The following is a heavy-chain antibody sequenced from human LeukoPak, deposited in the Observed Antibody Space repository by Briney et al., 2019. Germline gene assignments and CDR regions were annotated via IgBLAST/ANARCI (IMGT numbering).Heavy chain of an antibody. CDR1: GYTFTSYD. D-gene: IGHD3-22*01. V-gene: IGHV1-8*01. CDR3: ARGPYYYDSSGYYHDY. Sequence: GASVKVSCKASGYTFTSYDINWVRQATGQGLEWMGWMNPNSGNTGYAQEFQGRVTMTRNTSISTAYMELSSLRSEDTAVYYCARGPYYYDSSGYYHDYWGQGTLVTVFS. CDR2: MNPNSGNT. J-gene: IGHJ4*02.